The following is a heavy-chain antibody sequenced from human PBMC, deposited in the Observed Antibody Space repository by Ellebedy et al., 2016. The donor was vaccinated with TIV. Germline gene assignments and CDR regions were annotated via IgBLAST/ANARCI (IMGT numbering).Heavy chain of an antibody. Sequence: SETLSLXCTVSGGSINSAGYYWSWIRQHPGKGLEWIGYIFYSGSTYYNPSLKSRFSISLDMSKNQFSLKLSSVTAADTAVFYCARGEAQGGSLLYESWGQGTLVTVSA. CDR3: ARGEAQGGSLLYES. CDR1: GGSINSAGYY. J-gene: IGHJ5*02. CDR2: IFYSGST. V-gene: IGHV4-31*03. D-gene: IGHD3-16*01.